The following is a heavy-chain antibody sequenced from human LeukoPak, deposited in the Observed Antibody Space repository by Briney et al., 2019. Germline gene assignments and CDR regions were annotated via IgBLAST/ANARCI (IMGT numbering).Heavy chain of an antibody. Sequence: ASVKVSCKASGYTFTSYDINWVRQATGQGLEWMGWMNPNSGNTGYAQKFQGRVTMTRNTSISTAYMELSSLRSEDTAVYYCARGERFLEWLPVVYCDYWGQGTLVTVSS. J-gene: IGHJ4*02. CDR1: GYTFTSYD. V-gene: IGHV1-8*01. CDR3: ARGERFLEWLPVVYCDY. D-gene: IGHD3-3*01. CDR2: MNPNSGNT.